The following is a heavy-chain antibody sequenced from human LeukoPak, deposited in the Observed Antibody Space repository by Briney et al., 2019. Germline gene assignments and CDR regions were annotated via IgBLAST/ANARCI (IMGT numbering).Heavy chain of an antibody. CDR3: AKVGYGDYYFDY. Sequence: SGGSLRLSCAASGFSLSSYGMHWVRQAPGKGMEWVAVIWYDGSNKYYADSVKGRFTISRENSKNTLYLQMSSLRAEDTAVYYCAKVGYGDYYFDYWGQGTLVTVSS. CDR2: IWYDGSNK. CDR1: GFSLSSYG. D-gene: IGHD4-17*01. V-gene: IGHV3-33*06. J-gene: IGHJ4*02.